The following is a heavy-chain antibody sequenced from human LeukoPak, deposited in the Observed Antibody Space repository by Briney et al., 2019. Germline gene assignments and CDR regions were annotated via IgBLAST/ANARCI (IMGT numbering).Heavy chain of an antibody. CDR3: AKDLVAGHLWLQGY. CDR2: ISGSGGNT. J-gene: IGHJ4*02. D-gene: IGHD5-18*01. Sequence: GGSLRLSCAASGFPFSNYAMSWVRQAPGKGLEWVSAISGSGGNTFYADSVKGRFTISRDNSKNTLYLQMNSLRAEDTAVYYCAKDLVAGHLWLQGYWGQGTLVTVSS. CDR1: GFPFSNYA. V-gene: IGHV3-23*01.